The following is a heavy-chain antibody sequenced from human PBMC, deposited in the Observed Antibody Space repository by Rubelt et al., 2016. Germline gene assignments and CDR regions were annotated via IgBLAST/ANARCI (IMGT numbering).Heavy chain of an antibody. D-gene: IGHD3-10*01. Sequence: GFTFSSYAMHWVRQAPGKGLEWVAGISYDGRNKYYADSVQGRFTISRDNSKKSLYLQMNSLRAEDTAVFYCARARSMVRGVIDYWGQGTLVTVSS. V-gene: IGHV3-30*04. J-gene: IGHJ4*02. CDR2: ISYDGRNK. CDR3: ARARSMVRGVIDY. CDR1: GFTFSSYA.